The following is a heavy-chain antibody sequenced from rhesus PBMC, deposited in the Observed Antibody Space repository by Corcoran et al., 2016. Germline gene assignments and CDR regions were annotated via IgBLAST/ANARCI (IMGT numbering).Heavy chain of an antibody. J-gene: IGHJ4*01. CDR3: ARDEYSNYVYFDY. D-gene: IGHD4-23*01. CDR1: GGSVSSSNW. Sequence: QVQLQESGPGLVKPSETLSLPCAVSGGSVSSSNWWSWIRQPPGKGLEWIGYISGSSGSTYYNPPLKSRVTISTDTSKNQFSLKLSSVTAADTAVYYCARDEYSNYVYFDYWGQGVLVTVSS. CDR2: ISGSSGST. V-gene: IGHV4-65*01.